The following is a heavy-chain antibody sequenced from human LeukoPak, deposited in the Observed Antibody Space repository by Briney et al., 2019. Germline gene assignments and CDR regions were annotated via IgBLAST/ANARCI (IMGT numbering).Heavy chain of an antibody. J-gene: IGHJ5*02. CDR1: GFTFRSYG. CDR3: AKDLYSSSPDSGPSAQNCFDP. V-gene: IGHV3-30*18. D-gene: IGHD6-6*01. CDR2: ISYDGSNK. Sequence: GGSLRLSCAASGFTFRSYGMHWVRQAPGKGLEWVAVISYDGSNKYYEDSVKGRFTISRDNSKNTLYLQMNSLRAEDTAVYYCAKDLYSSSPDSGPSAQNCFDPWGQGALVTVSS.